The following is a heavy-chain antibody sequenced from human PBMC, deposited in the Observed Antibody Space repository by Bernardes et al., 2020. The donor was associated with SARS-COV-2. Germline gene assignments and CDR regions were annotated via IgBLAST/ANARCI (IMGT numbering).Heavy chain of an antibody. D-gene: IGHD4-4*01. Sequence: SETLSLTCTVSGGSISSYYWSWIRQPPGKGLEWIGYIYYSGSTNYNPSLKSRVTISVDTSKNQFSLKLSSVTAADTAVYYCARVWAGYSNYGGYYYYGMDVWGQGTTVTVSS. CDR3: ARVWAGYSNYGGYYYYGMDV. CDR2: IYYSGST. J-gene: IGHJ6*02. CDR1: GGSISSYY. V-gene: IGHV4-59*01.